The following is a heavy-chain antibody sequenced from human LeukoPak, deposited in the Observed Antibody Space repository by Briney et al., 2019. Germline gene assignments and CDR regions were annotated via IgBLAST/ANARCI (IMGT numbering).Heavy chain of an antibody. CDR3: AADSAAIKQGSFDY. Sequence: GASVKVSCKVSGYTLTELSMHWVRQAPGQGLEWMGRISPILGIANYAQKFQGRVTITADKSTSTANMELSSLRSEDTAVYYCAADSAAIKQGSFDYWGQGTLVTVSS. V-gene: IGHV1-69*04. D-gene: IGHD2-2*02. J-gene: IGHJ4*02. CDR1: GYTLTELS. CDR2: ISPILGIA.